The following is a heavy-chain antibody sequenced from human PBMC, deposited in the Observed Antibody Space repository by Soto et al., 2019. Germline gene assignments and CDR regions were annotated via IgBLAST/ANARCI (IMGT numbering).Heavy chain of an antibody. J-gene: IGHJ4*02. D-gene: IGHD3-10*01. Sequence: SETLSLTCAVYGGSFSGYYWSWIRQPPGKGLEWIGEINHSGSTNYNPSLKSRVTISVDTSKNQFSLKLSSVTAADTAVYYCARGGGWFGELNFDYWGQGTLVNVS. CDR3: ARGGGWFGELNFDY. CDR2: INHSGST. CDR1: GGSFSGYY. V-gene: IGHV4-34*01.